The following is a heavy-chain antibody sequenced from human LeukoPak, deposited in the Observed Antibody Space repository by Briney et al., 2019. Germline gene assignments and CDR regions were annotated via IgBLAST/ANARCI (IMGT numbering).Heavy chain of an antibody. CDR3: ARQYGSGSYRGFHFDY. Sequence: SETLSLTCTVSGGSISSSSYYWGWIRQPPGKGLEWIGSIYYSGSTYYNPSLKSRVTISVDTSKNQFSLKLSSVTAADTAVYYCARQYGSGSYRGFHFDYWGQGTLVTVSS. J-gene: IGHJ4*02. D-gene: IGHD3-10*01. CDR1: GGSISSSSYY. V-gene: IGHV4-39*01. CDR2: IYYSGST.